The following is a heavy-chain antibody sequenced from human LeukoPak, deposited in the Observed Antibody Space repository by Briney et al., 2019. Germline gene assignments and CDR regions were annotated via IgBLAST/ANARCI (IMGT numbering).Heavy chain of an antibody. CDR1: GFTFSKNA. Sequence: GGSLRLSCAASGFTFSKNAMSWVRQAPGKGLEWVSAFGGTDGRTYYADSVKGRFTISRDNSKNTLYLQMNSLRADDTAVYYCAKDRFESSGWPYYYYYYMDVWGKGTTVTVSS. CDR3: AKDRFESSGWPYYYYYYMDV. J-gene: IGHJ6*03. CDR2: FGGTDGRT. V-gene: IGHV3-23*01. D-gene: IGHD6-19*01.